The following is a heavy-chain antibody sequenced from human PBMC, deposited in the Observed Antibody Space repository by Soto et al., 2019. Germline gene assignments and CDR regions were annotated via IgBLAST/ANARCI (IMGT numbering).Heavy chain of an antibody. CDR3: AHIPNYYQYDWFDP. V-gene: IGHV2-5*02. J-gene: IGHJ5*02. CDR2: IYWDDDK. D-gene: IGHD3-16*01. CDR1: GFSLTTRGVG. Sequence: QITLKESGPTLVKPTQTLTLTCTFSGFSLTTRGVGVGWIRQPPGKAPECLALIYWDDDKRYSPSLQSRLSITKDTSTNQVVLTMTNVDPVDTATYYCAHIPNYYQYDWFDPWGQGTLVSVSS.